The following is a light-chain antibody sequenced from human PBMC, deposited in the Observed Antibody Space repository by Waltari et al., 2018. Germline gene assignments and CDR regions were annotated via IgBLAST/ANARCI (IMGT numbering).Light chain of an antibody. CDR1: QSVSRT. CDR3: QHYVRLPVT. Sequence: IVLTPSPGTLSLSPGERATLSCRASQSVSRTLAWYQQKPGQAPRLLIYGASTRAAGIPDRFSGSGSGTDFSLTISRLEPEDFAVYYCQHYVRLPVTFGQGTKVEIK. J-gene: IGKJ1*01. V-gene: IGKV3-20*01. CDR2: GAS.